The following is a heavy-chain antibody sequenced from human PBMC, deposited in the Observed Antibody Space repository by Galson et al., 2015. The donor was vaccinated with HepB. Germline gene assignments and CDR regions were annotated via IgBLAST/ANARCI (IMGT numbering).Heavy chain of an antibody. J-gene: IGHJ6*02. CDR1: GYTFTGYY. CDR3: ARGGVANGSYGMDV. V-gene: IGHV1-2*04. CDR2: INPNSGGT. D-gene: IGHD3-3*01. Sequence: SVKVSCKASGYTFTGYYMHWVRQAPGQGLEWMGWINPNSGGTKYAQKFQGWVTMTRDTSISTAYMELSRLRSDDTAVYYCARGGVANGSYGMDVWGQGTTVTVSS.